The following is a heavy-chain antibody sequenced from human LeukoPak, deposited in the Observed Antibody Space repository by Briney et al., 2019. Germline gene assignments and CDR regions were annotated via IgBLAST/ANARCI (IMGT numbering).Heavy chain of an antibody. CDR3: ARRLCSGGSCYYFDY. Sequence: GESLKISCKGSGYSFNSYWIGWVRQMPGKGLEWMGMIYPGDSDTRYSPSFQGQVTISADKSTSTASLQWSSLKASDTAMYYCARRLCSGGSCYYFDYWGQGTLVTVS. V-gene: IGHV5-51*01. CDR1: GYSFNSYW. CDR2: IYPGDSDT. D-gene: IGHD2-15*01. J-gene: IGHJ4*02.